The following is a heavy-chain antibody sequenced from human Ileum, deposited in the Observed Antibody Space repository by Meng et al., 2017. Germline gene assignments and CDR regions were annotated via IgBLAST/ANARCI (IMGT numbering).Heavy chain of an antibody. CDR3: ASPAVETPNAFAI. Sequence: QHVARGVSLVQRGGLRRLSWAAAGFTVDDNYMSWVRQATGRGLEWVSIIYSAGTTYYADSVKGRFTISRDNSKNTLYLEMNSLRTEDTAVYYCASPAVETPNAFAIWGQGTMVTVSS. J-gene: IGHJ3*02. CDR1: GFTVDDNY. CDR2: IYSAGTT. D-gene: IGHD4-23*01. V-gene: IGHV3-66*02.